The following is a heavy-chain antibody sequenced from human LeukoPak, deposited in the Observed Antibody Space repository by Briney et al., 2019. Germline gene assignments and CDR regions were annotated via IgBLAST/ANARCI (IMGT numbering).Heavy chain of an antibody. CDR3: ARITYDFWSGYYMPDDP. CDR1: GYTFTRYG. CDR2: ISIYNGNT. D-gene: IGHD3-3*01. Sequence: ASVKVSCKASGYTFTRYGISWVRQAPGQGLEGMGWISIYNGNTDYAQKLRGRVTMATDTSTSTAYLERRGLRSDDTAVYYCARITYDFWSGYYMPDDPWGQGTLVTVSS. J-gene: IGHJ5*02. V-gene: IGHV1-18*01.